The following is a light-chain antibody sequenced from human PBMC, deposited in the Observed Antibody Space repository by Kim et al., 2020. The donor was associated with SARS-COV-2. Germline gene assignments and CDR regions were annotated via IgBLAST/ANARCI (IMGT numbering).Light chain of an antibody. CDR2: GAS. CDR3: LQHRTYPIT. V-gene: IGKV1-17*01. Sequence: SESGGDRVPIPCGQVNIGNDLGWYQQSPGRAPKRLIYGASNLQSGVPSRFSGSGSETEFTLTINSLQPEDFATYFCLQHRTYPITFGQGTRLEIK. CDR1: NIGND. J-gene: IGKJ5*01.